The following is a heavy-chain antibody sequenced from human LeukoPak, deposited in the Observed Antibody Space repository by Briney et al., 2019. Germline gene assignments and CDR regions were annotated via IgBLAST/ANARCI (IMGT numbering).Heavy chain of an antibody. J-gene: IGHJ4*02. Sequence: SETLSLTCAVYGGSFSGYYWSWIRQPPGKGLEWIGEINHSGSTNYNPSLKSRVTISVDRSKNQFSLKLSSVTAADTAVYYCARNAPGDYYDSSGYYYFDYWGQGTLVTVSS. CDR2: INHSGST. CDR3: ARNAPGDYYDSSGYYYFDY. D-gene: IGHD3-22*01. V-gene: IGHV4-34*01. CDR1: GGSFSGYY.